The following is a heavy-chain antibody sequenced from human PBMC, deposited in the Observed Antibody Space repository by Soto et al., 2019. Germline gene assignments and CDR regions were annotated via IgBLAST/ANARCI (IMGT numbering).Heavy chain of an antibody. CDR1: GFTFSSYA. V-gene: IGHV3-30-3*01. CDR3: ERDAAFGWFVPNYFDY. Sequence: QVQLVESGGGVVQPGRSLRLSCAASGFTFSSYAMHWVRQAPGKGLEWVAVISYDGRNKYYADSVKGRFTISRDNSKNTLYLQMNSLRAEDTAVYYCERDAAFGWFVPNYFDYWGQGTLVTVSS. J-gene: IGHJ4*02. D-gene: IGHD3-10*01. CDR2: ISYDGRNK.